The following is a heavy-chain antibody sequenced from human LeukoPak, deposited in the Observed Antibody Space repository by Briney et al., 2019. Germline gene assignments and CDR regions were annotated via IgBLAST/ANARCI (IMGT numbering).Heavy chain of an antibody. Sequence: GGSLRLSCSVSGFTFSTYVMHWVRQAPGKGLEWVAVIWYDGGNKYYADSVKGRFTISRDNSKNTLYLQMNSLRAEDTAVYYCARDRRYCSGGSCLYYFDYWGQGTLVTVSS. CDR1: GFTFSTYV. CDR3: ARDRRYCSGGSCLYYFDY. CDR2: IWYDGGNK. J-gene: IGHJ4*02. V-gene: IGHV3-33*08. D-gene: IGHD2-15*01.